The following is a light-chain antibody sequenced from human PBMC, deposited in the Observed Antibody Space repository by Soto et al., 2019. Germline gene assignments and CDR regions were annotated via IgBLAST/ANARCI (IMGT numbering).Light chain of an antibody. J-gene: IGKJ1*01. CDR1: QSISSY. CDR3: QQSYRSPT. V-gene: IGKV1-39*01. CDR2: AAS. Sequence: IQMTQSTSSLSASVGDRVTITCRASQSISSYLNWYQQKPGKAPKLLIYAASTLQFGVPSRFSGSGSGTDFTLTISSLQPEDFATYYCQQSYRSPTFGQGTKVDIK.